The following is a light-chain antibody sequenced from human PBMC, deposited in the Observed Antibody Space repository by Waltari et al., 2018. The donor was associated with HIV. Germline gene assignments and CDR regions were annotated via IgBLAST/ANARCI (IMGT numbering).Light chain of an antibody. CDR3: TSYTSSTTLV. Sequence: QSALTQSASVSGSPGQSITISCTGTSSDVGGYDYVSWYQQPPGTAPQLMIYEVSKRPSGGSTRCSGSKSGNTASLIISGLQAEDEADYYCTSYTSSTTLVFGTGTKVTVL. CDR1: SSDVGGYDY. J-gene: IGLJ1*01. CDR2: EVS. V-gene: IGLV2-14*01.